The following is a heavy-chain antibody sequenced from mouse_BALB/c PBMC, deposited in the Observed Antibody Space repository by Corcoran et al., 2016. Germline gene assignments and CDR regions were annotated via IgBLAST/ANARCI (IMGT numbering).Heavy chain of an antibody. CDR2: IDPTNVNT. J-gene: IGHJ4*01. CDR1: GFDINDTH. V-gene: IGHV14-3*02. CDR3: SRGYGNYYYAMDY. Sequence: EIQLQQSGTELVKPGAAVKLSCTAPGFDINDTHMHRVNQRPEQGMEWLGRIDPTNVNTKYDPKFQGKATITADTSSNTAYLQLSSLTSEDTAVYYCSRGYGNYYYAMDYWGQGTSVTVS. D-gene: IGHD2-10*02.